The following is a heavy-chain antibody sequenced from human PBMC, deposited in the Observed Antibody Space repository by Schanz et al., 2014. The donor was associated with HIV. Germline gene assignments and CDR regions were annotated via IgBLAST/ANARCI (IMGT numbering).Heavy chain of an antibody. CDR2: ISESGGRT. J-gene: IGHJ4*02. D-gene: IGHD5-18*01. CDR3: AKASGNSYGTGYFDY. Sequence: EVQLLESGGGLEQPGGSLRLSCAASGFTFSNYAMSWVRQAPGKGLEWVSSISESGGRTYYADSVNGRFTISRDNSKNTLYLHMNSLGAEDTALYYCAKASGNSYGTGYFDYGGQGTLATVSS. V-gene: IGHV3-23*01. CDR1: GFTFSNYA.